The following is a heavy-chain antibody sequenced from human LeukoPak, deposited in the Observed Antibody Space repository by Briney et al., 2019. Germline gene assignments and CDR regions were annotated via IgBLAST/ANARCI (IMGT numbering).Heavy chain of an antibody. J-gene: IGHJ4*02. V-gene: IGHV1-18*01. CDR3: AREESIGRYQFLHDY. Sequence: GASVKVSCKASGYTFTSYGISWVRQAPGQGLEWMGWISPYNENRKYLQKLQGRVTLTTDTSTSTAYMELRSLTSDDTAVYYCAREESIGRYQFLHDYWGQGTLVTVSS. D-gene: IGHD1-26*01. CDR2: ISPYNENR. CDR1: GYTFTSYG.